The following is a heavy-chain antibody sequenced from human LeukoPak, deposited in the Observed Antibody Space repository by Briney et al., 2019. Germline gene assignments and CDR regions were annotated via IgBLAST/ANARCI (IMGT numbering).Heavy chain of an antibody. CDR1: GFTLRNFA. D-gene: IGHD3-22*01. Sequence: GGSLRLSCAASGFTLRNFAMAWVRQAPGKGLEWVSGISGSGDSTYYADSVKGRFTISRDNSKNMVHLQMNSLRAEDTAVYYCAKAGPTRDSSGYYPEYWGQGILVTVSS. CDR3: AKAGPTRDSSGYYPEY. J-gene: IGHJ4*02. V-gene: IGHV3-23*01. CDR2: ISGSGDST.